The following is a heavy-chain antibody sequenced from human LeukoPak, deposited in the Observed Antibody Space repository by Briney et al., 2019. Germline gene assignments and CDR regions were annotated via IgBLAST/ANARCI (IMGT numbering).Heavy chain of an antibody. CDR1: GFTFSSYG. CDR2: ITATSSST. V-gene: IGHV3-23*01. J-gene: IGHJ4*02. D-gene: IGHD1-26*01. CDR3: AKEGSGLGGWELIDY. Sequence: QPGGSLRLSCAASGFTFSSYGMSWVRQAPGKGLEWVSAITATSSSTYYADSVKGRFTISRDNSKNTLYLQMNSLRAEDTAVYYCAKEGSGLGGWELIDYWGQGTLVTVSS.